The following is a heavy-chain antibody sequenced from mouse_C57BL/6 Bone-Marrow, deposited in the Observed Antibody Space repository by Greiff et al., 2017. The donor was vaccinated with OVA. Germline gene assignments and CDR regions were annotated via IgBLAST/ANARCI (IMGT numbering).Heavy chain of an antibody. V-gene: IGHV1-78*01. Sequence: VKLQESDAELVKPGASVKISCKVSGYTFTDHTIHWMKQRPEQGLEWIGYIYPRDGSTKYNEKFKGKATLTADKSSSTAYMQLNSLTSEDSAVYFCARRKIYYYGLDYWGQGTTLTVSS. CDR1: GYTFTDHT. CDR3: ARRKIYYYGLDY. J-gene: IGHJ2*01. D-gene: IGHD1-1*01. CDR2: IYPRDGST.